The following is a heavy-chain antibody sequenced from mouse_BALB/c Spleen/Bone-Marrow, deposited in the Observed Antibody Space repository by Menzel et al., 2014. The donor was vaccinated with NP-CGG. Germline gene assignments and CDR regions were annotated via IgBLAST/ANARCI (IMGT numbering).Heavy chain of an antibody. CDR1: GFDFSRYW. V-gene: IGHV4-1*02. D-gene: IGHD1-2*01. J-gene: IGHJ2*01. CDR2: INPESSTI. CDR3: TRQTYYGLSDY. Sequence: VQLQQSGGGLVQPGGSLRLSCTASGFDFSRYWMSWVRQAPGKGLQWIGEINPESSTINYTPSLKDKFIISRDNAKNTLYLQMSKVRSEDTALYYCTRQTYYGLSDYWGQGTTLTVSS.